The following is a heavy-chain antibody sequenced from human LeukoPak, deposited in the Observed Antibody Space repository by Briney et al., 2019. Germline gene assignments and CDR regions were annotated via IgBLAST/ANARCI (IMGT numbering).Heavy chain of an antibody. CDR3: ARSLSGSYYKWENWFDP. Sequence: SQTLSLTCAVSGGSISSGGYSWSWIRQPPGKGLEWIGYIYHSGSTYYNPSLKSRVTISVDRSKNQFSLKLSSVTAADTAVYYCARSLSGSYYKWENWFDPWGQGTLVTVSS. D-gene: IGHD3-10*01. CDR1: GGSISSGGYS. V-gene: IGHV4-30-2*01. J-gene: IGHJ5*02. CDR2: IYHSGST.